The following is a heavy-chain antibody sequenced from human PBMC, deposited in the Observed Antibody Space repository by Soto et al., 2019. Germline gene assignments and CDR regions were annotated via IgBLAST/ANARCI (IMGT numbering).Heavy chain of an antibody. CDR1: GFTFSSYG. V-gene: IGHV3-23*01. CDR3: AKELGHARPFDY. CDR2: IGGSGGKT. J-gene: IGHJ4*02. D-gene: IGHD6-6*01. Sequence: PGGSLRLSCAASGFTFSSYGMDWVRQAPGKGLEWVSAIGGSGGKTYYADSVKGRFTISRDISKNTLYLQMNSLRAEDTAIYYCAKELGHARPFDYWGQGTLVTVSS.